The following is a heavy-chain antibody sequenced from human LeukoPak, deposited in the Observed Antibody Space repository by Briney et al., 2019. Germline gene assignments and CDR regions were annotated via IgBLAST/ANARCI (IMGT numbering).Heavy chain of an antibody. D-gene: IGHD3-16*02. CDR3: ARGVGESSLPYFDY. J-gene: IGHJ4*02. Sequence: GGSLRLSCAASGFAFSNYGMHWVRQAPGKGLEWVSSISSGSGYIFYADSLRGQFTISRDNAKESLYLQMNNLRAEDTAVYYCARGVGESSLPYFDYWGQGTLVTVSS. V-gene: IGHV3-21*01. CDR1: GFAFSNYG. CDR2: ISSGSGYI.